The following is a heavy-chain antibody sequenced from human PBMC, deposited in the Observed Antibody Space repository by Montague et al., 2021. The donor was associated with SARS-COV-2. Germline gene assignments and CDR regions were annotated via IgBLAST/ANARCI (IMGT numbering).Heavy chain of an antibody. Sequence: SETLSLTCEVSGASISSNNWWIWVRQSPGKGLGWIGETYHSGSSNYNPSLRSRVTISVDKSKNQFSLKVNPVSAADTAVYYCARLGVVPSPRTFDPWGQGTLVTVSS. J-gene: IGHJ5*02. D-gene: IGHD3-10*01. V-gene: IGHV4-4*02. CDR3: ARLGVVPSPRTFDP. CDR2: TYHSGSS. CDR1: GASISSNNW.